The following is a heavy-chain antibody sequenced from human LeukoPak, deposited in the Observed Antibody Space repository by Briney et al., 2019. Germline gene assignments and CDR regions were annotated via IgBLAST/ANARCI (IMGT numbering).Heavy chain of an antibody. CDR1: GFTFSSYA. Sequence: GVSLRRSCAASGFTFSSYAMSRVRQAPGKGLEWVSAISGSGGSTYYADSVKGRFTISRDNSKNTLYLQMNSLRAEDTAVYYCAKGPYDYVWGSFFDYWGQGTLVTVSS. CDR3: AKGPYDYVWGSFFDY. J-gene: IGHJ4*02. V-gene: IGHV3-23*01. CDR2: ISGSGGST. D-gene: IGHD3-16*01.